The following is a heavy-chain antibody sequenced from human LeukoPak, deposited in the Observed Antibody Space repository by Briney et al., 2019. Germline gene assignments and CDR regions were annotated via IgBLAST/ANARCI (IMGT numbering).Heavy chain of an antibody. J-gene: IGHJ4*02. V-gene: IGHV1-18*01. CDR3: ARETEYSSAWYSIDS. CDR1: GYTFTNFA. Sequence: ASVKVSCKASGYTFTNFAISWVRQAPGQGLEWMGWVSAKSGNTNYAQKFQGRVTMTTDTSTNTAYMELGRLRSDDTAVYYCARETEYSSAWYSIDSWGQGTLVTVSS. CDR2: VSAKSGNT. D-gene: IGHD6-19*01.